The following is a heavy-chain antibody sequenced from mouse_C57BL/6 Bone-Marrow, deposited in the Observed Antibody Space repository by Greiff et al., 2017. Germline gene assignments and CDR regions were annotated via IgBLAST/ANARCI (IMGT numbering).Heavy chain of an antibody. CDR1: GYTFTSYW. V-gene: IGHV1-55*01. J-gene: IGHJ1*03. Sequence: QVQLQQPGAELVKPGASVTMSCKASGYTFTSYWITWVKQRPGQGLEWIGDIYPGSGSTNYNEKFTSKATLTVDTSSSTAYMQLSSLTSEDSAVYYCARPYYSNYWYFDVWGTGTTVTVSS. D-gene: IGHD2-5*01. CDR3: ARPYYSNYWYFDV. CDR2: IYPGSGST.